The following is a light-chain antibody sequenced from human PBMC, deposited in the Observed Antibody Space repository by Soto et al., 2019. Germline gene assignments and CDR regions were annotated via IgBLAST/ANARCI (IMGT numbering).Light chain of an antibody. CDR3: QQYYSYPPT. V-gene: IGKV1-8*01. CDR1: QGISSY. J-gene: IGKJ1*01. Sequence: AIRMTQSPSSFSASTGDRVTITCRASQGISSYLAWYQQKPGKAPKLLIYAASTLQSGVPSRFSGSGSGTDFPLTISCLQSEDFATYYCQQYYSYPPTFGQGTKVDIK. CDR2: AAS.